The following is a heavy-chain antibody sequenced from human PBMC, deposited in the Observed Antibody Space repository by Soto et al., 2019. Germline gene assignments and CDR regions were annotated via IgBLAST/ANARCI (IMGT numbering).Heavy chain of an antibody. CDR3: AKNLPRTGRFDY. Sequence: SETLSLTCTLSGASITSTTYFWAWIRQAPGKGLEWVGSIYYSGRTYYNPSLKSRVTISVDRSKNQFSLQMTSVTAADTAVYYCAKNLPRTGRFDYWGQGTLVTVSS. J-gene: IGHJ4*02. CDR1: GASITSTTYF. V-gene: IGHV4-39*01. CDR2: IYYSGRT.